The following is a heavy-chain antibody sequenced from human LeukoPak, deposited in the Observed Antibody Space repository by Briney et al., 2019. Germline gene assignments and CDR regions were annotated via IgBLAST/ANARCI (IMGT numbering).Heavy chain of an antibody. CDR1: GGSINSYY. J-gene: IGHJ4*02. CDR3: ATVRGGDCSGGICYLDY. D-gene: IGHD2-15*01. V-gene: IGHV4-59*01. CDR2: IYNSGNT. Sequence: SETLSLTCTVSGGSINSYYWSWIRQPPGKGLEWIGYIYNSGNTNYNPSLKSRVTISVDTSKNQFSLKLRSVTAVDTAVYYCATVRGGDCSGGICYLDYWGQGTLVTVSS.